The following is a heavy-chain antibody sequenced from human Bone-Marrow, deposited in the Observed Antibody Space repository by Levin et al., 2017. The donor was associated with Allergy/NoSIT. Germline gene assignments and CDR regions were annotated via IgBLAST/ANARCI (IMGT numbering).Heavy chain of an antibody. CDR2: MSYDGTNK. D-gene: IGHD2-2*01. Sequence: GGSLRLSCAASGFASSNYGIHWVRQAPGKGLEWVAVMSYDGTNKYYADSVKGRFSTSRNNSRYTVYLQMNSLRVGDTADYYCAKDLVPYCSSLTCYLGGYGMDVWGQGTKVTVSS. V-gene: IGHV3-30*18. CDR3: AKDLVPYCSSLTCYLGGYGMDV. J-gene: IGHJ6*02. CDR1: GFASSNYG.